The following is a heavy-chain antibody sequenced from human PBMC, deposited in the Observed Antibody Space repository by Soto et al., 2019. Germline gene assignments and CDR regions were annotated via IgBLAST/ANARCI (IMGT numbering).Heavy chain of an antibody. V-gene: IGHV3-30-3*01. CDR1: RGPFWPQA. CDR2: VSYDGSNR. Sequence: PGRPFNLSWATARGPFWPQALHQVGPAQGKVLEWVAAVSYDGSNRHYADPVKGRSTISRDNSKNTLYLQMNRLRAEDTAVYYCAKDSRPVYYDILTGSDRCDYWGRGTLVNVS. D-gene: IGHD3-9*01. J-gene: IGHJ4*02. CDR3: AKDSRPVYYDILTGSDRCDY.